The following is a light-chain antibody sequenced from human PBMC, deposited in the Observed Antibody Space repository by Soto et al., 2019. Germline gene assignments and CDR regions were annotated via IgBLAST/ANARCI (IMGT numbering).Light chain of an antibody. V-gene: IGKV4-1*01. CDR3: QQYYSTPLT. CDR2: WAS. CDR1: QSVLWSNNKNY. J-gene: IGKJ4*01. Sequence: EILWPHSPVTPSLSLGARATINYKSSQSVLWSNNKNYLAWYQQKPGQSPKLLIYWASTRESGVPDRFSGSGSGTDFTLTISSLQAEDVAVYYCQQYYSTPLTFGGGTKVDIK.